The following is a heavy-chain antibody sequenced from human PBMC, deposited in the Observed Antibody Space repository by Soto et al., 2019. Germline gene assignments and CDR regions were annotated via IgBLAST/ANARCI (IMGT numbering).Heavy chain of an antibody. CDR2: SSGTGVNS. J-gene: IGHJ4*02. CDR3: ANVRG. Sequence: EVQLLESGGGLVQPGGSLGLSCAGSGFTFSSYAMNWVRQAPGKGLEWVSASSGTGVNSYYADSVRGRFTVSRDNSKNTLYLQMNSLRAEDTAVYYCANVRGWGQGTLVTVSS. V-gene: IGHV3-23*01. CDR1: GFTFSSYA. D-gene: IGHD3-3*01.